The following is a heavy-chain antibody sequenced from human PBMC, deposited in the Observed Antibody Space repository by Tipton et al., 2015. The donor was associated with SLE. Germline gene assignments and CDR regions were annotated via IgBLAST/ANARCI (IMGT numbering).Heavy chain of an antibody. CDR3: ARGAKERITLVRVRPYYFDC. J-gene: IGHJ4*01. CDR2: SNPSGNT. D-gene: IGHD3-10*01. Sequence: GSLRLSCAVYGGSFSGYYWSWIRQPPGKGLEWIGESNPSGNTNYNPSLKSRVTISVDTSNNQLSLKLTSVTAADTAVYYCARGAKERITLVRVRPYYFDCWGQGSLVTVSS. CDR1: GGSFSGYY. V-gene: IGHV4-34*01.